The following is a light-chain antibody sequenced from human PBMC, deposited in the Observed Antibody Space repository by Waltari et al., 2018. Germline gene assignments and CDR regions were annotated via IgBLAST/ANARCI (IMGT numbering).Light chain of an antibody. V-gene: IGKV4-1*01. J-gene: IGKJ2*01. CDR3: QQYYNIPRT. CDR2: WAS. Sequence: DIVMTQSPDSLALSLGERATIKCKSSQSVLYNSNSKNYLAWYQQKPGQPPKLLISWASTLVSGVPDRFSGSGSGTDFTLIISNLQAEEVAVYYCQQYYNIPRTFGQGTKLEI. CDR1: QSVLYNSNSKNY.